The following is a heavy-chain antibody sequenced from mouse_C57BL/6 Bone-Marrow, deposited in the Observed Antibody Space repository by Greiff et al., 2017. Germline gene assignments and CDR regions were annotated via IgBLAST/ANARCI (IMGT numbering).Heavy chain of an antibody. CDR1: GFTFSSYA. CDR3: TLYSNYLAWFAY. D-gene: IGHD2-5*01. Sequence: DVQLQESGEGLVKPGGSLKLSCAASGFTFSSYAMSWVRQTPEKRLEWVAYISSGGDYTYYADTVKGRFTISRDNARNTLYLQMSSLKSEDTAMYYCTLYSNYLAWFAYWGQGTLVTVSA. J-gene: IGHJ3*01. V-gene: IGHV5-9-1*02. CDR2: ISSGGDYT.